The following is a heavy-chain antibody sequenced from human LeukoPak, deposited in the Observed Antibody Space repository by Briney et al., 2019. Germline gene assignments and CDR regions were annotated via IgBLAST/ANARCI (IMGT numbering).Heavy chain of an antibody. V-gene: IGHV4-34*01. J-gene: IGHJ4*02. CDR1: GGSFSGYY. CDR3: ARGPFKSLSIAARYFDY. Sequence: SETVSLTCAVYGGSFSGYYWSWIRQPPGKGLEWIGEINHSGSTNYNPSLKSRVTISVDTSKNQFSLKLSSVTAADTAVYYCARGPFKSLSIAARYFDYWGQGTLVTVSS. D-gene: IGHD6-6*01. CDR2: INHSGST.